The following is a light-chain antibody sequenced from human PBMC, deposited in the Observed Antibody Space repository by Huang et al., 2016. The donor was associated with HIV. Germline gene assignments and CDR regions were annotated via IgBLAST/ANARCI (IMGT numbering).Light chain of an antibody. CDR2: FAS. CDR1: QGLTKS. J-gene: IGKJ2*01. Sequence: IQMTQSPSSLSASVGDTVTITCRASQGLTKSLAWYQQKPGKAPKLLLYFASRVESGVPSRFSGSESGTEYTLTISSLQPEDFATYYCQQYYSSPYTFGQGTKLEIK. V-gene: IGKV1-NL1*01. CDR3: QQYYSSPYT.